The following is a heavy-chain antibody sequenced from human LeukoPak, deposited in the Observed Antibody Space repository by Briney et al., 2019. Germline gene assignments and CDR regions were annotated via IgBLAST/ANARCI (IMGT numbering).Heavy chain of an antibody. Sequence: SETLSLTCTVSGGSISSYYWSWIRQPPGKGLEWIGYIYYSGSTNYNPSLKSRVTISVDTSKNQFSLKLSSVTAADTAVYYCAREVSYGYSSGGYRDYFDYWGQGTLVTVSS. CDR2: IYYSGST. V-gene: IGHV4-59*01. CDR1: GGSISSYY. CDR3: AREVSYGYSSGGYRDYFDY. J-gene: IGHJ4*02. D-gene: IGHD6-19*01.